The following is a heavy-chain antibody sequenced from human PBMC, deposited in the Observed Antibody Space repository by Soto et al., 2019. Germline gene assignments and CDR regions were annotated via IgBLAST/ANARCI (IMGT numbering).Heavy chain of an antibody. D-gene: IGHD4-17*01. CDR3: ARVMTTVPGADY. V-gene: IGHV1-46*01. CDR2: INPSGGST. Sequence: QVQLVQSGAEVKKPGASVKVSCKASGYTFTSYYMHWVRQAPGQGLEWMGIINPSGGSTSYAQKSQGRVTMPRDTSTSTVYMELSSLRSEDTAVYYCARVMTTVPGADYWGQGTLVTVSS. CDR1: GYTFTSYY. J-gene: IGHJ4*02.